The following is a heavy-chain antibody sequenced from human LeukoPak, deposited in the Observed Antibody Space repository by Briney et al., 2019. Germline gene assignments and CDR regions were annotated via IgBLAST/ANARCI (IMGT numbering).Heavy chain of an antibody. V-gene: IGHV1-69-2*01. D-gene: IGHD6-6*01. CDR1: GYTFTDYY. Sequence: ASVKVSCKASGYTFTDYYMHWVQQAPGKGLEWMGLVDPEDGETIYAEKFQGRVTITADTSTDTAYMELSSLRSEDTAVYYCASGQLSGNWGQGTLVTVSS. CDR2: VDPEDGET. J-gene: IGHJ4*02. CDR3: ASGQLSGN.